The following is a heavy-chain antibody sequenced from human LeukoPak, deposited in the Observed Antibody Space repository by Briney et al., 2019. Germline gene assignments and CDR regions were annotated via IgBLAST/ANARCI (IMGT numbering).Heavy chain of an antibody. CDR2: ISGSGGST. J-gene: IGHJ3*02. D-gene: IGHD3-10*01. CDR3: AKYYYGSGSYYKGAFDI. V-gene: IGHV3-23*01. Sequence: GGSLRPSCAASGFTFSSYAMSWVRQAPGKGLEWVSAISGSGGSTYYADSVKGRFTISRDNSKNTLYLQMNSLRAEDTAVYYCAKYYYGSGSYYKGAFDIWGQGTMVTVSS. CDR1: GFTFSSYA.